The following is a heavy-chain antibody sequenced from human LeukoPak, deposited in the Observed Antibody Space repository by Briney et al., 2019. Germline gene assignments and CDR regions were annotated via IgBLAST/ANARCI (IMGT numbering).Heavy chain of an antibody. Sequence: SETLSLTCAVPGGSISSGGYSWSWIRQPPGKGLEWIGYIYHSGSTYYNPSLKSRVTISVDRSKNQFSLKLSSVTAADTAVYYCARVSGPRNDAFDIWGQGTMVTVSS. V-gene: IGHV4-30-2*01. CDR2: IYHSGST. J-gene: IGHJ3*02. CDR3: ARVSGPRNDAFDI. CDR1: GGSISSGGYS. D-gene: IGHD1-14*01.